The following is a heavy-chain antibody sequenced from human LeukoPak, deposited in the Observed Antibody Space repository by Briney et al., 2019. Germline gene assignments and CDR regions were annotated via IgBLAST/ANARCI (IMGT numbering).Heavy chain of an antibody. V-gene: IGHV1-69*06. Sequence: ASVKVSCKASGGTFNSYAISWVRQAPGQGLEWMGGIIPMFGTAKYAQKFGGRVTVTADKSTSTAYMELSSLRSEDTAVYYCGRERWLEFDAFDIWGQGTMASVSS. CDR2: IIPMFGTA. CDR1: GGTFNSYA. D-gene: IGHD5-24*01. CDR3: GRERWLEFDAFDI. J-gene: IGHJ3*02.